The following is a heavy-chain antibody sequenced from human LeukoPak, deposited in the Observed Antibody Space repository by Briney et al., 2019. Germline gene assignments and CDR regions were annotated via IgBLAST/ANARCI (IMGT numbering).Heavy chain of an antibody. CDR2: ISGSGGST. J-gene: IGHJ1*01. Sequence: GGSLRLSCAASGFTFSSYAMSWVRQAPGKGLEWVSAISGSGGSTYYADSVKGRFTISRDNSKNTLYLQMNSLRAEDTAVYYCARDGSYSSSWYRTEYFQHWGQGTLVTVSS. D-gene: IGHD6-13*01. CDR3: ARDGSYSSSWYRTEYFQH. V-gene: IGHV3-23*01. CDR1: GFTFSSYA.